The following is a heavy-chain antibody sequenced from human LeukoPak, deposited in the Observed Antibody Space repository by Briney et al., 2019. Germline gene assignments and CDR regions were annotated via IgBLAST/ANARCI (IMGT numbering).Heavy chain of an antibody. V-gene: IGHV4-30-2*02. CDR1: GGSISSGGYY. CDR3: ARIYSGYGPIDY. D-gene: IGHD5-12*01. J-gene: IGHJ4*02. Sequence: PSQTLSLTCTVSGGSISSGGYYWSWIRQPPGKGLEWIGYIYHSGSTYYNPSLKSRVTISVDRSKNQFSLKLSSVTAADTAVYYCARIYSGYGPIDYWGQGTLVTVSS. CDR2: IYHSGST.